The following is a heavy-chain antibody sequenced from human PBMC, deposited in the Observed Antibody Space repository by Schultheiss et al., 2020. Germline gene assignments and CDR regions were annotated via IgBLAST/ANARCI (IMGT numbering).Heavy chain of an antibody. D-gene: IGHD1-26*01. J-gene: IGHJ4*02. V-gene: IGHV1-2*02. CDR2: INPNSGGT. Sequence: AYVTVSGKASGYTFTGYYMHWVRQAPGQGLEWMGWINPNSGGTNYAQKFQGRVTMTRDTSISTAYMELSRLRSDDTAVYYCARTYSGNCHYWGQGSLVTVSS. CDR1: GYTFTGYY. CDR3: ARTYSGNCHY.